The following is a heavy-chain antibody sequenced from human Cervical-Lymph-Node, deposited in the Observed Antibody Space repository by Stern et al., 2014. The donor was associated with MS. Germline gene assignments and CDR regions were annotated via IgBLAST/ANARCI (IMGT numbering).Heavy chain of an antibody. D-gene: IGHD2-21*01. Sequence: QVQLVQSGAEVKKPGASVKVSCKVSGYTLTELSMHWVRQAPGKGLEWMGGFDPENGEMVYAQMLKGRVTMTEDTSTDTVYMELTSLKSEDTAIYYCATTMIVEAFDYWGQGTLVTVS. J-gene: IGHJ4*02. CDR3: ATTMIVEAFDY. CDR1: GYTLTELS. V-gene: IGHV1-24*01. CDR2: FDPENGEM.